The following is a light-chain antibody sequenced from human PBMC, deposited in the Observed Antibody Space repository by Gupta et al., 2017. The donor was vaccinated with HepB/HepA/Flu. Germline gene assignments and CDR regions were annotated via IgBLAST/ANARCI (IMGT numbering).Light chain of an antibody. CDR1: QNVVTNF. CDR2: GAS. V-gene: IGKV3-20*01. J-gene: IGKJ4*01. CDR3: QQYGTAPG. Sequence: EIVLTQSPGTLSLSPGERATLSCKASQNVVTNFLAWYQQRPGQAPRRLIYGASNRATGIPDRFTGSGSGTDFTLTITRLEPEDSAVYYCQQYGTAPGFGGGTKVEIK.